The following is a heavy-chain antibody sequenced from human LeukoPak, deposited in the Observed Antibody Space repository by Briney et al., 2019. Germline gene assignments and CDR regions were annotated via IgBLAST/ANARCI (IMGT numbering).Heavy chain of an antibody. Sequence: ASLALSCTASAHTFSSYYMHWVRQAPGQGLEWIGWINPNTGATNYAQKLQGRVTMTRDTSISTAYMKLSSLRSDDTAVYYCARLGSSDIRGQGTMVTVSS. V-gene: IGHV1-2*02. J-gene: IGHJ3*02. CDR2: INPNTGAT. D-gene: IGHD3-16*01. CDR3: ARLGSSDI. CDR1: AHTFSSYY.